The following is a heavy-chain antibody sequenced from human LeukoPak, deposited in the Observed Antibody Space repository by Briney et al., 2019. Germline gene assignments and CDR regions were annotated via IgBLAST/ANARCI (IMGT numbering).Heavy chain of an antibody. Sequence: PSETLSLTCTVSGGSISSYHWSWIRQPAGKGLEWIWRLYTSGSTTYTPSLKSRVTISVDTSKEQLSLKLSSVPAADTAVYYCARDGLYSYGYSYFDYWGQGTLVTVSP. CDR3: ARDGLYSYGYSYFDY. D-gene: IGHD5-18*01. CDR1: GGSISSYH. CDR2: LYTSGST. V-gene: IGHV4-4*07. J-gene: IGHJ4*02.